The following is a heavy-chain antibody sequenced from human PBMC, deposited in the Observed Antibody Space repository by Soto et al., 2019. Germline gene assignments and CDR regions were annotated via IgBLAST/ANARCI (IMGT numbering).Heavy chain of an antibody. CDR1: GYTFTSYG. Sequence: ASVKVSCKASGYTFTSYGISWVRQAPGRGLEWIGWISAYNGNTNYAQKLQGRVTMTTDTSTSTAYMELRSLRSDDTAVYYCARRSDSSGYGYFQHWGQGTLVTVSS. J-gene: IGHJ1*01. CDR2: ISAYNGNT. D-gene: IGHD3-22*01. CDR3: ARRSDSSGYGYFQH. V-gene: IGHV1-18*01.